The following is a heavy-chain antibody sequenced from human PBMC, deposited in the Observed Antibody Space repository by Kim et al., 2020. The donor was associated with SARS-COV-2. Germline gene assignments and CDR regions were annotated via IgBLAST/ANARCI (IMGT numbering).Heavy chain of an antibody. CDR3: ARDAGGTMVRGVIDY. J-gene: IGHJ4*02. V-gene: IGHV3-11*04. D-gene: IGHD3-10*01. Sequence: KGRFTISRDNAKNSLYLQMNSLGAEDTAVYYCARDAGGTMVRGVIDYWGQGTLVTVSS.